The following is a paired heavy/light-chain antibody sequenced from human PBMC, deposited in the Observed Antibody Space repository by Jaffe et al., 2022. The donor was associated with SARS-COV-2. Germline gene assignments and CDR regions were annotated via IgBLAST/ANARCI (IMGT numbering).Light chain of an antibody. V-gene: IGKV3-20*01. Sequence: EIVLTQSPGTLSLSPGETATLSCRASQSVSNNYLAWYHQRPGQAPRLLIYGASNRATGIPDRFSGSGSGTDFTLTISRLEPEDFAVYYCQQYSHSPRTFGQGTKVEIK. J-gene: IGKJ1*01. CDR1: QSVSNNY. CDR3: QQYSHSPRT. CDR2: GAS.
Heavy chain of an antibody. CDR1: GGSINSYY. V-gene: IGHV4-59*01. CDR2: IHYSGSS. CDR3: ASLLPASAFDV. Sequence: QVQLQESGPGLVKPSETLSLTCTVSGGSINSYYWNWIRQPPGKGLEWIGYIHYSGSSDYNPSLRSRATMSVDTSKNQFSLKLSFVTAADTAVYYCASLLPASAFDVWGQGTVVTVSS. J-gene: IGHJ3*01. D-gene: IGHD2-15*01.